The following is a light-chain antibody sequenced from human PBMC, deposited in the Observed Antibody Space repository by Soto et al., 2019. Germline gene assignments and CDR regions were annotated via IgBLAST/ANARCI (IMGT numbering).Light chain of an antibody. CDR3: QQSYRTPV. CDR2: AAS. CDR1: QSISSY. Sequence: DIQMTQSPSSLEASVGVRDTITCRASQSISSYLNWYQQKPGKAPKRLIYAASSLQSGVPSRFSGSGSGTDFTLTISSLQPEDFATYYCQQSYRTPVFGQGNKLEI. J-gene: IGKJ2*01. V-gene: IGKV1-39*01.